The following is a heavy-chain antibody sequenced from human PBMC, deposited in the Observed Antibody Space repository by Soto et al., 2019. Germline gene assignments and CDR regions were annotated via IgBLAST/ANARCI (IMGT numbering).Heavy chain of an antibody. D-gene: IGHD6-19*01. Sequence: GGSLRLSCTASGFTFGDYAMSWFRQAPGKGLEWVGFIRSKAYGGTTEYAASVKGRFTISRDDSKSIAYLQMNSLKTEDTAVYYCTRVASGWYTFPGYWGQGTLVTVSS. V-gene: IGHV3-49*03. CDR1: GFTFGDYA. CDR3: TRVASGWYTFPGY. J-gene: IGHJ4*02. CDR2: IRSKAYGGTT.